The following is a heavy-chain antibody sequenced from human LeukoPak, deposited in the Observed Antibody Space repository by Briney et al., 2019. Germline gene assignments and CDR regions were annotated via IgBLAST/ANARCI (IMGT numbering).Heavy chain of an antibody. J-gene: IGHJ6*03. Sequence: GGSLRLSCTASGFPFSSYGMQWVRQAPGKGLEWVACIRYDENTKYYADSVKGRFTASRDNSENTLFLKMNSLRAEDTAVYYCATGKVGPYYYYMDVWGKGTTVTVSS. D-gene: IGHD1-26*01. CDR2: IRYDENTK. V-gene: IGHV3-30*02. CDR1: GFPFSSYG. CDR3: ATGKVGPYYYYMDV.